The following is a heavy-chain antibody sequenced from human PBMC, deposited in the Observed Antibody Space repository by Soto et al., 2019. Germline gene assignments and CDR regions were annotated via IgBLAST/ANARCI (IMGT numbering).Heavy chain of an antibody. CDR1: GGSISSSSYY. V-gene: IGHV4-39*01. D-gene: IGHD2-15*01. CDR2: IYYSGST. Sequence: SETLSLTCTVSGGSISSSSYYWGWIRQPPGKGLEWIGSIYYSGSTYYNPSLKSRVTISVGTSKNQFTLKLSSVTAADTAVYYCARRPSGCSGGRRYSEYYGMDVWGQGPTVTVYS. CDR3: ARRPSGCSGGRRYSEYYGMDV. J-gene: IGHJ6*02.